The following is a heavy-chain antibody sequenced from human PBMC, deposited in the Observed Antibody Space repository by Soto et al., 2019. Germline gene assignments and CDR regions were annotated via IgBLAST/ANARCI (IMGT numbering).Heavy chain of an antibody. CDR3: ARKDSGYADYMDV. J-gene: IGHJ6*03. CDR2: IYYSGGT. V-gene: IGHV4-31*03. Sequence: QGQLQESVPGLVKPSQTLSLTCTVSGGSIRRGGYYWSWIRQHPGKGLEWIGYIYYSGGTYYNPAIKSRVTISVDTSENQFSLRLSSVTAADTAVYYCARKDSGYADYMDVWGKGTTVTVSS. D-gene: IGHD5-12*01. CDR1: GGSIRRGGYY.